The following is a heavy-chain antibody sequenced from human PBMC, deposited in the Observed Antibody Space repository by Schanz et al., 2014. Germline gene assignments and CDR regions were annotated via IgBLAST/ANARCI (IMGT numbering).Heavy chain of an antibody. Sequence: VQLLESGGGLVQPGGSLRLSCAAPGFTFSSYAMSWVRQAPGKGLEWVAVIWSDGTNEYYADSVKGRFTISGDSSKYTVYLQMNSLRADDTAVYYCAKGPYYYYYMDVWGNGTTVTVSS. J-gene: IGHJ6*03. CDR3: AKGPYYYYYMDV. V-gene: IGHV3-33*08. CDR1: GFTFSSYA. CDR2: IWSDGTNE.